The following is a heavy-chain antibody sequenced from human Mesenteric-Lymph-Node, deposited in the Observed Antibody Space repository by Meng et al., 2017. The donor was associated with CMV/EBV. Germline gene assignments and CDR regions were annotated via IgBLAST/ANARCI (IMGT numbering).Heavy chain of an antibody. CDR3: ARGYCSSTSCLLGDHPYNWFDP. J-gene: IGHJ5*02. CDR1: GASISGYY. V-gene: IGHV4-59*01. Sequence: SETLSLTCTVSGASISGYYWSWIRQPPEKGLEWIGYIYYSGSTKYNPALKSRVTIFIDTFKKQFSLKLSSVTAADTAVYYCARGYCSSTSCLLGDHPYNWFDPWGQGTLVTVSS. D-gene: IGHD2-2*01. CDR2: IYYSGST.